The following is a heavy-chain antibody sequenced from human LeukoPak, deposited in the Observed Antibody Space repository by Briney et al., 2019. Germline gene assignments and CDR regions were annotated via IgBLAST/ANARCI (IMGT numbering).Heavy chain of an antibody. Sequence: GESLKISSKASGXTFSSYCIGWVRQMPGKGLEWMGIIYPGGSDTRYSPSFQGQVTISADKSISTAYLQWSSLKASDTAMYYCARQKLLGVDYWGQGTLVTVSS. V-gene: IGHV5-51*01. CDR3: ARQKLLGVDY. CDR2: IYPGGSDT. J-gene: IGHJ4*02. D-gene: IGHD3-10*01. CDR1: GXTFSSYC.